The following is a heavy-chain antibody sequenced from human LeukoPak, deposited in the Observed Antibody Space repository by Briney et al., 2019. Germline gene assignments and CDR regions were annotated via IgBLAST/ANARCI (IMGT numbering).Heavy chain of an antibody. J-gene: IGHJ4*02. Sequence: ASVKPACKDSGYTFTNFGISWLRQAPGQGLEWMGWVSTSTGDTIYAQKFQGRVTMTTDSSTGTAYVEMTSLGSDDTGAYYCARAPPSTCCCYYYWGQGTLITVSS. CDR2: VSTSTGDT. CDR1: GYTFTNFG. D-gene: IGHD2-2*01. CDR3: ARAPPSTCCCYYY. V-gene: IGHV1-18*01.